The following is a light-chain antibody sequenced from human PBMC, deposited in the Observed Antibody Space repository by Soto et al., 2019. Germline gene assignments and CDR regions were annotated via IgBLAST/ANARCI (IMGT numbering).Light chain of an antibody. J-gene: IGKJ2*01. V-gene: IGKV3-20*01. Sequence: EIVMTQSPGTLSLSPGERVTLACRASQSVSSNKLAWVQQRPGQAPRFLIYGTSTRATGIPHRFSGSGSGTDFTLTISRLEPEDFAVYYCQQYGTAPYTFGQGTKVEIK. CDR1: QSVSSNK. CDR2: GTS. CDR3: QQYGTAPYT.